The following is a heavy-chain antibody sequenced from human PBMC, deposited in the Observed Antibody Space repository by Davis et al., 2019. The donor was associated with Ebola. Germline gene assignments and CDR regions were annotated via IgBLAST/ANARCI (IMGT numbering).Heavy chain of an antibody. CDR1: GFTFSRYW. D-gene: IGHD1-26*01. Sequence: GESLKISCAASGFTFSRYWMSWVRQAPGKGLEWVANIKQDGSEKYYVDSVKCRFTISRDNAKNSLYLQMNSLRAEDTAVYYCARVREYGMDVWGQGTTVTVSS. CDR3: ARVREYGMDV. J-gene: IGHJ6*02. V-gene: IGHV3-7*01. CDR2: IKQDGSEK.